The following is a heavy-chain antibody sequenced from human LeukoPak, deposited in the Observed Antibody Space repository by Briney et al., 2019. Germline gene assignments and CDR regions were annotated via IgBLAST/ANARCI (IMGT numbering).Heavy chain of an antibody. J-gene: IGHJ5*02. D-gene: IGHD3-16*01. V-gene: IGHV4-39*07. CDR2: MHYIGSS. Sequence: PSETLSLTCTVSGGSVSSHTYYWGWIRQPPGKGLEWIGSMHYIGSSYYNPSLKSRVTISIDTSKNQFSLKLSSVTAADTAVYYCASRGGAGAFDPWGQGTLVTVSS. CDR3: ASRGGAGAFDP. CDR1: GGSVSSHTYY.